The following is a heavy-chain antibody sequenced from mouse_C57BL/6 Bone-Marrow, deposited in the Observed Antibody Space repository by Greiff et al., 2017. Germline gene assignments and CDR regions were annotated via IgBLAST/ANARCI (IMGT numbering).Heavy chain of an antibody. V-gene: IGHV1-64*01. CDR2: IHPNSGST. CDR3: ASNYYGSSWGFAY. J-gene: IGHJ3*01. CDR1: GYTFTSYW. Sequence: QVQLQQPGAELVKPGASVKMSCKASGYTFTSYWMHWVKQRPGQGLEWIGMIHPNSGSTNYNKKFKNKATLPVDKSSSTASMQLSSLPSEDSAVYYYASNYYGSSWGFAYWGQGTLVTVSA. D-gene: IGHD1-1*01.